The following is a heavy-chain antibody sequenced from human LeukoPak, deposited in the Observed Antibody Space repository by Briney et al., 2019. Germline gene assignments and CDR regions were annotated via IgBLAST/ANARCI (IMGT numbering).Heavy chain of an antibody. D-gene: IGHD1-26*01. V-gene: IGHV4-4*02. CDR3: AGVGATKGVSYYGMDV. Sequence: SGTLSLTCAVSGGSISSSNWWSWVRQPPGKELEWIGEIYHSGSTNYDPSLKSRVTISVDKSKNQFSLKLSYVTAAHTALYYCAGVGATKGVSYYGMDVWGQGITVTVSS. CDR1: GGSISSSNW. J-gene: IGHJ6*02. CDR2: IYHSGST.